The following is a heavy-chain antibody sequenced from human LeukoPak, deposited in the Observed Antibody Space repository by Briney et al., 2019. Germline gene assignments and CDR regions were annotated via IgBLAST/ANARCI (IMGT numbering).Heavy chain of an antibody. CDR2: IRRDSSDT. V-gene: IGHV3-43D*04. CDR3: VDESDSGGVRYFQH. J-gene: IGHJ1*01. D-gene: IGHD3-22*01. Sequence: GGSLRLSCAASGFPFQRCAMHWVRHARGKGLEWVCLIRRDSSDTKYAVSVRGLFTISRDNNKNSLYLQIHTLTSADAPLFFCVDESDSGGVRYFQHWGQGTLVTVSS. CDR1: GFPFQRCA.